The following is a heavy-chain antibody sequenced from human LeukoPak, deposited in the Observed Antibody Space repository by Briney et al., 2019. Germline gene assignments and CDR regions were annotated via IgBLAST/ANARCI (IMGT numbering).Heavy chain of an antibody. D-gene: IGHD3-22*01. Sequence: KPSETLSLTCTVSGGSISSYYWSWIRQPPGKGLEWIGYIYYSGSTNYNPSLKSRVTISVDTSKNQFSLKLSSVTAADTAVYYCARDLKYYYDTSGGDAFDIWGQGTKVTVSS. CDR3: ARDLKYYYDTSGGDAFDI. CDR2: IYYSGST. V-gene: IGHV4-59*01. CDR1: GGSISSYY. J-gene: IGHJ3*02.